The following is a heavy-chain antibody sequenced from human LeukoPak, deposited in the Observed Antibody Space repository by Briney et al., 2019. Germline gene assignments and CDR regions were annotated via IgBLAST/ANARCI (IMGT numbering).Heavy chain of an antibody. D-gene: IGHD2-2*01. CDR2: INPNDGDT. J-gene: IGHJ4*02. CDR1: GYTFTDYY. CDR3: ARANFLYCSSTTCLFDY. Sequence: HVASVKVSCKASGYTFTDYYMHWARQAPGQGFEWMGWINPNDGDTNYAQKFQGRVTMTRDTSISTAHMEVSRLRSDDTAVYYCARANFLYCSSTTCLFDYWGQGTLVTVSS. V-gene: IGHV1-2*02.